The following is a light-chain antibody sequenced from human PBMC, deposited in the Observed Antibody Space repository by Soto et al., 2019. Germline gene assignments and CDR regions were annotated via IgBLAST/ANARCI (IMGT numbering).Light chain of an antibody. Sequence: EIVLTQSPATLSLSPGERATLSCRASQSVSSYLAWYQQKPGQAPRLLIYDASNRATGIPARFSGSGSGTDFTLTISSREAEDFAVYYCQQRSNWYTFGQGTKLEIK. CDR2: DAS. CDR3: QQRSNWYT. J-gene: IGKJ2*01. CDR1: QSVSSY. V-gene: IGKV3-11*01.